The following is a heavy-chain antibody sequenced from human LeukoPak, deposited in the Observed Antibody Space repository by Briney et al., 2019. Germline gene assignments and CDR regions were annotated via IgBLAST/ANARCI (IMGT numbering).Heavy chain of an antibody. D-gene: IGHD4/OR15-4a*01. CDR1: GGSIRSHY. Sequence: SETLSLTCTVSGGSIRSHYWSWIRQPPGKGLEYIGYIHDSGSTNYNPFLRGRVTISVDTSKNQFSLKLSSVTAADTAVYYCARHAAFADYQSHLTHFDYWGQGTLVTVSS. V-gene: IGHV4-59*11. J-gene: IGHJ4*02. CDR3: ARHAAFADYQSHLTHFDY. CDR2: IHDSGST.